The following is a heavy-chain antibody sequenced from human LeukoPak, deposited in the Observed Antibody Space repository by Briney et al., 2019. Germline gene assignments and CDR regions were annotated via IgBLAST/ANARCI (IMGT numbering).Heavy chain of an antibody. J-gene: IGHJ5*02. CDR1: GGSISSSSYY. CDR2: IYYSGST. D-gene: IGHD3-10*01. Sequence: SETLSLTCTVSGGSISSSSYYWGWIRQPPGKGLEWIGSIYYSGSTYYNPSLKSRVTISVDTSKNQFSLKLSSVTAADTAVYYCARDQGYYGSGSYRGFDPWGQGTLVTVSS. CDR3: ARDQGYYGSGSYRGFDP. V-gene: IGHV4-39*07.